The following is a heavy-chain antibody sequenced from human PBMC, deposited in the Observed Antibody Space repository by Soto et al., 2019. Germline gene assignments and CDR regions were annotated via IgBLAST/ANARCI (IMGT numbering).Heavy chain of an antibody. CDR2: IIPIFGTE. CDR1: GGTFSSYA. V-gene: IGHV1-69*01. Sequence: QVQLVQSGAEVKKPGSSVKVSCKASGGTFSSYAISWVRQAPGQGLEWMGGIIPIFGTENYAQRFQGRVTITADESTRTAYMELSGLRSEDTAVYYCANYVAVAGSYYFDYWGQGTLVAVSS. J-gene: IGHJ4*02. CDR3: ANYVAVAGSYYFDY. D-gene: IGHD6-19*01.